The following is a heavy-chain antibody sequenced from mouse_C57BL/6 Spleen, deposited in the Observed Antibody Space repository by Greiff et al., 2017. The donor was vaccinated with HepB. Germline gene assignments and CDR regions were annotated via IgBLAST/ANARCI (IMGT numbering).Heavy chain of an antibody. CDR3: ARRGDAGYFDY. CDR1: GYTFTNYW. CDR2: IYPGGGYT. V-gene: IGHV1-63*01. J-gene: IGHJ3*01. D-gene: IGHD3-3*01. Sequence: QVQLQQSGAELVRPGTSVKMSCKASGYTFTNYWIGWAKQRPGHGLEWIGDIYPGGGYTNYNEKFKGKATLTADKSSSTAYMQFSSLTSEDSAIYYCARRGDAGYFDYWDQGTLVTVSA.